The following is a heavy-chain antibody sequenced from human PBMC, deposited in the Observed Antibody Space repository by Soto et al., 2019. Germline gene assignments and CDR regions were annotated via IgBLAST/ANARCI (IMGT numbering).Heavy chain of an antibody. D-gene: IGHD4-17*01. J-gene: IGHJ5*02. CDR1: GYTFTSYG. CDR2: ISPIFGKA. V-gene: IGHV1-69*13. Sequence: SVKVSCKASGYTFTSYGISWVRQAPGQGLEWMGWISPIFGKANYAQKFQGRVTITADESTSTAYMELSSLRSEDTAVYYCARDLPGGYGGKEVRYSGPWGQGTLVTVSS. CDR3: ARDLPGGYGGKEVRYSGP.